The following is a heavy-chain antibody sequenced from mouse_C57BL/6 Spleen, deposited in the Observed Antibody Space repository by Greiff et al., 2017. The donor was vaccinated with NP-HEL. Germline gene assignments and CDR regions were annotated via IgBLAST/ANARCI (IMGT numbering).Heavy chain of an antibody. CDR3: ARSYYGSSWRYFDV. V-gene: IGHV1-50*01. CDR1: GYTFTSYW. J-gene: IGHJ1*03. D-gene: IGHD1-1*01. CDR2: IDPSDSYT. Sequence: VQLQQPGAELVKPGASVKLSCKASGYTFTSYWMQWVKQRPGQGLEWIGEIDPSDSYTNYNQKFKGKATLTVDTSSSTAYMQLSSLTSEDSAVYYCARSYYGSSWRYFDVWGTGTTVTVSS.